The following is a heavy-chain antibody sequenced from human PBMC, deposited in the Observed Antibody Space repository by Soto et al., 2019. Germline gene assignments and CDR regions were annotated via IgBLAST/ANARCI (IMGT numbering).Heavy chain of an antibody. D-gene: IGHD1-1*01. Sequence: QITLKESGPPLVQPTQTLTLTCTFSWFSLSTSGVGVGWIRQPPGKALEWLALIYRDDDKRYSPSLKSRLTITKDTSKNQGVLTMTNMDPVDTATYYCAHIHHDDGGFDPGGQGTLVTVAS. V-gene: IGHV2-5*02. J-gene: IGHJ5*02. CDR3: AHIHHDDGGFDP. CDR1: WFSLSTSGVG. CDR2: IYRDDDK.